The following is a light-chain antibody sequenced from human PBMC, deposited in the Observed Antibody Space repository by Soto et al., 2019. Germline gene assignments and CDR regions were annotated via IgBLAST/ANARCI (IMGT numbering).Light chain of an antibody. J-gene: IGLJ2*01. Sequence: QSVLTQPPSASGTPGQRVTIYCSGSSSNIGSNTVNWYQQLPGTAPKLLIYSNNQRPSGVPDRFSGSKSGTSASLAISGLQSEGEADYYCAAWHDSLELVFGGGTQLTVL. CDR3: AAWHDSLELV. CDR1: SSNIGSNT. V-gene: IGLV1-44*01. CDR2: SNN.